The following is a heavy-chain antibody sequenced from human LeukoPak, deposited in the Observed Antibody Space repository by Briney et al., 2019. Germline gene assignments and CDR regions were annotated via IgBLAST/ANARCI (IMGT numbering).Heavy chain of an antibody. V-gene: IGHV1-8*01. Sequence: ASVKVFCKASGYTFTSYDINWVRQATGQGLEWIGWVNPNTGNTGYAQKFQGRVTMTRNTSISTAYMELSSLRSEDTAVYYCARAWVISRLGDAFDIWGQGTMVTVSS. J-gene: IGHJ3*02. CDR3: ARAWVISRLGDAFDI. CDR2: VNPNTGNT. CDR1: GYTFTSYD. D-gene: IGHD7-27*01.